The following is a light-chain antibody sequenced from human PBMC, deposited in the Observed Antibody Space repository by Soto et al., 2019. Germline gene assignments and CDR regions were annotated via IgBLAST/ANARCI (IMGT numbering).Light chain of an antibody. Sequence: ALTQPASVSGSPGQSITISCTGTSSDIGSYDYVSWYQQHPGKAPNLTIYEVTDRPSGVSNRFSGSKSGNTASLTISGLQAEDEADYYCSSYTSSSTYVFGTGTKVTVL. CDR3: SSYTSSSTYV. CDR2: EVT. V-gene: IGLV2-14*01. J-gene: IGLJ1*01. CDR1: SSDIGSYDY.